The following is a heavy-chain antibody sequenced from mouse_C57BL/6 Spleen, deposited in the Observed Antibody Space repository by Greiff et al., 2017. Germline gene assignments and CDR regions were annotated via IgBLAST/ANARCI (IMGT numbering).Heavy chain of an antibody. CDR2: ISYDGSN. D-gene: IGHD2-1*01. Sequence: EVKLVESGPGLVKPSQSLSLTCSVTGYSITSGYYWNWIRQFPGNKLEWMGYISYDGSNNYNPSLKNRISITRDTSKNQFFLKLNSVTTEDTATYYCAREGNYVPDYFDYWGQGTTLTVSS. CDR3: AREGNYVPDYFDY. CDR1: GYSITSGYY. V-gene: IGHV3-6*01. J-gene: IGHJ2*01.